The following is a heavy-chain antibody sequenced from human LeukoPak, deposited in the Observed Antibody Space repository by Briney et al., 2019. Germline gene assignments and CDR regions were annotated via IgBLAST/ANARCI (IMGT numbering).Heavy chain of an antibody. CDR2: ISGSGGST. CDR3: AKRDYSNYDLDY. J-gene: IGHJ4*02. Sequence: GGSLRLSCAASGFTFSSYAMSWVRQAPGKGLEWVSAISGSGGSTYYADSVKGRFTISRDNSKNTLYLLMNSLRAEDTAVYYCAKRDYSNYDLDYWGQGTLVTVSS. V-gene: IGHV3-23*01. CDR1: GFTFSSYA. D-gene: IGHD4-11*01.